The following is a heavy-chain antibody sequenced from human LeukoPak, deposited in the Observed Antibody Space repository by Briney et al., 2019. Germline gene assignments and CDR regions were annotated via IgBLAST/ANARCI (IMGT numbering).Heavy chain of an antibody. V-gene: IGHV1-18*01. J-gene: IGHJ4*02. CDR3: ARDYKSSCSGATCLYFDY. D-gene: IGHD2-15*01. CDR1: GYTFVNYG. CDR2: ISAVNGDT. Sequence: ASVKVSCKTSGYTFVNYGVSWVRQAPGHALEWMGWISAVNGDTNPPHHLRGTLTMTIDTSTSTAYMELRSLRSDDTALYFCARDYKSSCSGATCLYFDYWGQGTLVTVSS.